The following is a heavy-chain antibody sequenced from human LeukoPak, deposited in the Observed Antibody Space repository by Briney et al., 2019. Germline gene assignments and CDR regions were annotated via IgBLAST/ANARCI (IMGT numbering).Heavy chain of an antibody. CDR2: IRGSGDST. Sequence: PGGSLRLSCAASGFTFSSHAMTWVRQAPGKGLEWVSAIRGSGDSTYYADSVKGRFTISRDNSKNTLFLQMNSLRAEDTAVYYCAKALEYGARGGAFDIWGQGTMVTVSS. D-gene: IGHD4-17*01. CDR3: AKALEYGARGGAFDI. CDR1: GFTFSSHA. V-gene: IGHV3-23*01. J-gene: IGHJ3*02.